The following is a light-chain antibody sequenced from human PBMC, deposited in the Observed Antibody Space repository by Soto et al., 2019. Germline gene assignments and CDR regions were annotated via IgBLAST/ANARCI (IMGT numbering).Light chain of an antibody. CDR2: GAS. V-gene: IGKV1-6*01. CDR1: QGIRND. CDR3: LQDNNYPFS. J-gene: IGKJ4*01. Sequence: AIQMTQSPCSLSASVGDRVTITCRASQGIRNDLGWFKQKPGKAPKLLIYGASSLQSGVPSRFSGSGSGTDFTLTISRLQPEDAATYYCLQDNNYPFSFGGGTKVEIK.